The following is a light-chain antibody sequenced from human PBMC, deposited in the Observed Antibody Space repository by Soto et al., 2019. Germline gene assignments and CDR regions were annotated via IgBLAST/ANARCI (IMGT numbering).Light chain of an antibody. Sequence: EIVLTQSPGTLSLSPGERATLSCRASQSVISSDLAWYQQKPGQAPRLLIYGASRRAIGLPDRFSGGGSGTDFPLIISGLAPEDFVVYYCQQYGTSPPTIGGGTRVEIK. CDR1: QSVISSD. CDR3: QQYGTSPPT. J-gene: IGKJ4*01. V-gene: IGKV3-20*01. CDR2: GAS.